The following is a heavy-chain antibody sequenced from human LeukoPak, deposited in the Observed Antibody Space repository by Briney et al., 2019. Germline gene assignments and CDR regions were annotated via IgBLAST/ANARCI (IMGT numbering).Heavy chain of an antibody. J-gene: IGHJ4*02. CDR1: GFTFRNYV. Sequence: GGSLRLSCAASGFTFRNYVMSWVRQTPEKGLEWVSAITADGGGTNHADSVKGRFNISRDDSKNTLYLQMNSLRAEDTAIYYCAKEASSGNFVTIDCWGQGALVTVSS. CDR2: ITADGGGT. D-gene: IGHD1-26*01. CDR3: AKEASSGNFVTIDC. V-gene: IGHV3-23*01.